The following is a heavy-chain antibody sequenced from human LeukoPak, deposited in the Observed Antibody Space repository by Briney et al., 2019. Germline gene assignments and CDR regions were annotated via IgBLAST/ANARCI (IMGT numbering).Heavy chain of an antibody. CDR2: IKEDGSEK. J-gene: IGHJ4*02. Sequence: GGSLRLSCAASGFTFSTSWMIWVRQAPGKGLEWVANIKEDGSEKYYVDSVKGRFAISRDNAKNSLYLQMNSLRAEDTAVYYCASGYYSGWYIPYYWGQGTLVTVSS. D-gene: IGHD6-19*01. V-gene: IGHV3-7*01. CDR1: GFTFSTSW. CDR3: ASGYYSGWYIPYY.